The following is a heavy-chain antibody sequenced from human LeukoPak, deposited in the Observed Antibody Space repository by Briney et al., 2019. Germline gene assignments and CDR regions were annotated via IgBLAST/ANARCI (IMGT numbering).Heavy chain of an antibody. Sequence: SETLSLTCTVSGGSISTSNYYWGWIRQPPGKGLEWIGNIFYSGSTYYSPSVKSRVTISLDTSRNQFSLKLSSVTAADTAVYYCARGYSTFDYWGQGTLVTVSS. V-gene: IGHV4-39*07. J-gene: IGHJ4*02. CDR1: GGSISTSNYY. CDR2: IFYSGST. CDR3: ARGYSTFDY. D-gene: IGHD3-10*01.